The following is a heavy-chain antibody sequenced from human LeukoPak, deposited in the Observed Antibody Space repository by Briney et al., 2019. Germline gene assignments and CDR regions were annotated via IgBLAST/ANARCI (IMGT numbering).Heavy chain of an antibody. J-gene: IGHJ4*02. Sequence: GASVKVSCEASGYTFTGYYMHWVRQAPGQGLEWMGWINPNSGGTNYAQKFQGRVTMTRDTSISTAYMELSRLRSDDTAVYYCARGKVGSSWQLDYWGQGTLVTVSS. V-gene: IGHV1-2*02. CDR1: GYTFTGYY. CDR2: INPNSGGT. CDR3: ARGKVGSSWQLDY. D-gene: IGHD6-13*01.